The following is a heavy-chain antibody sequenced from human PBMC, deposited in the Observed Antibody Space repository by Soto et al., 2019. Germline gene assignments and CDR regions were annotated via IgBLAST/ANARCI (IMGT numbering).Heavy chain of an antibody. Sequence: GASVKVSCKASGGTFSSYAISWVRQAPGQGLEWMGGIIPIFGTANYAQKFQGRVTITADKSTSTAYMELSSLRSEDTAVYYCARGYCSSTSCYYYYMDVWGNGTTVTVSS. D-gene: IGHD2-2*01. V-gene: IGHV1-69*06. CDR3: ARGYCSSTSCYYYYMDV. J-gene: IGHJ6*03. CDR2: IIPIFGTA. CDR1: GGTFSSYA.